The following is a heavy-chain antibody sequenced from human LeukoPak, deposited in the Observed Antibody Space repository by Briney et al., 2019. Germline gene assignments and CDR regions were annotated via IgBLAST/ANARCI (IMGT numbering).Heavy chain of an antibody. CDR2: INHSGST. J-gene: IGHJ6*03. CDR1: GGSFSGYY. D-gene: IGHD3-10*01. Sequence: SETLSLTCAVYGGSFSGYYWSWIRRPPGKGLEWIGEINHSGSTNYNPSLKSRVTISVDTSKNQFSLKLSSVTAADTAVYYCARQKSMVRGVISGYYYYMDVWGKGTTVTISS. V-gene: IGHV4-34*01. CDR3: ARQKSMVRGVISGYYYYMDV.